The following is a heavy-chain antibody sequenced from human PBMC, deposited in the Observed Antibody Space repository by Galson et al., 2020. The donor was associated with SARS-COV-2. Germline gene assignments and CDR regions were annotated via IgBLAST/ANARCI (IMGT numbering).Heavy chain of an antibody. CDR2: INAGNGNT. D-gene: IGHD3-3*01. V-gene: IGHV1-3*01. J-gene: IGHJ6*03. CDR3: ARDRHYDFWSGYYMDV. Sequence: ASVKVSCKASGYTFTSYAMHWVRQAPGQRLEWMGWINAGNGNTKYSQKFQGRVTITRDTSASTAYMELSSLRSEDTAVYYCARDRHYDFWSGYYMDVWGQGTTVTVSS. CDR1: GYTFTSYA.